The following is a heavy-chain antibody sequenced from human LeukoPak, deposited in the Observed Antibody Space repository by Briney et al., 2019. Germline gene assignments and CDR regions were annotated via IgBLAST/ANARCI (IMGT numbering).Heavy chain of an antibody. CDR2: IKEDGSEK. Sequence: GGSLRLSCAASGFTFRNYWMSWVRQAPGEGLEWVANIKEDGSEKHYVDSVKGRLTISRDNAKNSLDLQMNSLTAEDTAVYYCARDFSGEFDYWGQGILVTVSS. CDR3: ARDFSGEFDY. V-gene: IGHV3-7*01. J-gene: IGHJ4*02. CDR1: GFTFRNYW. D-gene: IGHD3-10*01.